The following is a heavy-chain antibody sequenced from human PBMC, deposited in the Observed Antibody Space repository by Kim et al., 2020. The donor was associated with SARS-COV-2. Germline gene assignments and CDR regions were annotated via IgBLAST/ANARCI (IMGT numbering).Heavy chain of an antibody. D-gene: IGHD2-15*01. CDR3: ARDRRINYYYYGMDI. CDR2: VNPIVDIA. CDR1: GGSFTSHS. Sequence: SVKVSCKASGGSFTSHSISWVRQAPGQGLEWMGGVNPIVDIANYARTFQGRVTISADKSTSTAYMELSSLTYEDTAMYYCARDRRINYYYYGMDIWGHGTMVTVSS. J-gene: IGHJ6*02. V-gene: IGHV1-69*10.